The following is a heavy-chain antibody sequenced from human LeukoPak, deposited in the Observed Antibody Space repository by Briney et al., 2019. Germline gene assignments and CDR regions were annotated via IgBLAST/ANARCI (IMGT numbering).Heavy chain of an antibody. Sequence: PGGSLILSCAASGFTFSSYAMSWVRQAPGKGLEWVSAISGSGGSTYYADSVKGRFTISRDNSKNTLYLQMNSLRAEDTAVYYCAKGSRIAAAKNWFDPWGQGTLVTVSS. CDR3: AKGSRIAAAKNWFDP. V-gene: IGHV3-23*01. CDR1: GFTFSSYA. J-gene: IGHJ5*02. CDR2: ISGSGGST. D-gene: IGHD6-13*01.